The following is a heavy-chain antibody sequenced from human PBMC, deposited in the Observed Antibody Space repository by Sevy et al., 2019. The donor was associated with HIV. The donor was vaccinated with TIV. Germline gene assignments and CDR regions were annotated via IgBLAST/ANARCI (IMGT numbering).Heavy chain of an antibody. CDR2: INHSGST. D-gene: IGHD3-22*01. CDR1: GGSFSGYC. V-gene: IGHV4-34*01. J-gene: IGHJ5*02. CDR3: ARGPDYYDSSGYDPWFDP. Sequence: SETLSLTCAVYGGSFSGYCWSWIRQPPGKGLEWIGEINHSGSTNYNPSLKSRVTISVDTSKNQFSLKLSSVTAADTAVYYCARGPDYYDSSGYDPWFDPWGQGTLVTVSS.